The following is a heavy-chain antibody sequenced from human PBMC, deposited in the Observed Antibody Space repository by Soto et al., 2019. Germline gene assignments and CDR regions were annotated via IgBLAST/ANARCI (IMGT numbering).Heavy chain of an antibody. CDR1: GGSISSGDYY. J-gene: IGHJ6*02. V-gene: IGHV4-30-4*01. CDR3: ARGGATLYGMDV. D-gene: IGHD5-12*01. Sequence: SETLSLTCTVSGGSISSGDYYWSWIRQPPGKGLEWIGYIYYSGSTYYNPSLKSRVTISVDTSKNQFSLKLSSVTAADTAVYYCARGGATLYGMDVWGQGTTATVSS. CDR2: IYYSGST.